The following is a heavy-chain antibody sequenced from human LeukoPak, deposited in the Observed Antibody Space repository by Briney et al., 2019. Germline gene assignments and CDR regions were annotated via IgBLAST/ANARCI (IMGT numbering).Heavy chain of an antibody. CDR3: ARESDYGSGSIFDY. CDR1: GFTFSSYE. V-gene: IGHV3-48*03. CDR2: ITSGSTI. D-gene: IGHD3-10*01. J-gene: IGHJ4*02. Sequence: GGSLRLSCAASGFTFSSYEMNWVRQAPGKGLEWVSYITSGSTIYYADSVKGRFTISRDNAKNSLNLQMNSLRAEDTAVYYCARESDYGSGSIFDYWGQGTLVTVSS.